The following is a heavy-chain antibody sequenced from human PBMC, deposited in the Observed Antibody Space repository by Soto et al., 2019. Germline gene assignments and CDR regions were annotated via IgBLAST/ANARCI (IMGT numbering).Heavy chain of an antibody. CDR3: VKVSGYCTGGSCFSYFDY. V-gene: IGHV3-64D*06. CDR1: GFTFSHHS. J-gene: IGHJ4*02. CDR2: ISGSGGNI. D-gene: IGHD2-15*01. Sequence: GGSLRLSCSGSGFTFSHHSLYWVRQHPGKGLQCVSSISGSGGNIYYAESVKGRFTISRDNSKNTLYLQMTSLSSEDSAVYYCVKVSGYCTGGSCFSYFDYWGQGTPVTVSS.